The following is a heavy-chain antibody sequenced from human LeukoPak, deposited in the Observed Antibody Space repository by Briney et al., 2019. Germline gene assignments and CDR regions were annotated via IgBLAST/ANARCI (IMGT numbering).Heavy chain of an antibody. J-gene: IGHJ6*03. CDR1: GGSISSYY. Sequence: SETLSLTCTVSGGSISSYYWSWIRQPPGKGLEWIGYIYYSGSTNYNPSLKSRVTISVDTSKNQFSLKLSSVTAADTAVYYCASGTGGYYYYMDVWGKGTTVTVSS. CDR3: ASGTGGYYYYMDV. D-gene: IGHD1-14*01. V-gene: IGHV4-59*01. CDR2: IYYSGST.